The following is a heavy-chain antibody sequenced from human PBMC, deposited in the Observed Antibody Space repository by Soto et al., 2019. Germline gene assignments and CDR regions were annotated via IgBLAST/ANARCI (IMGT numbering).Heavy chain of an antibody. D-gene: IGHD6-13*01. CDR3: AREIAAAGTEDHYYYYGMDV. CDR1: GGSISSGGYY. V-gene: IGHV4-31*03. J-gene: IGHJ6*02. Sequence: SETLSLTCTVSGGSISSGGYYWSWIRQHPGKGLEWIGYIYYSGSTYYNPSLKSRVTISVDTSKNQFSLKLSSVTAADTAVYYCAREIAAAGTEDHYYYYGMDVWGQGTTVTVSS. CDR2: IYYSGST.